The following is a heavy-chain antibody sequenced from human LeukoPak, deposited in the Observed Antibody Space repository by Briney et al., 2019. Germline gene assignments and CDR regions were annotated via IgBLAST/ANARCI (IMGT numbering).Heavy chain of an antibody. V-gene: IGHV5-51*01. J-gene: IGHJ2*01. Sequence: GESLKISCKASGYIFTSYWIGWVRQMPGKGLEWMGIIYPGDSETRYSPSFRGQVTISVDKSISSAYLQWSSLKAADTAMYYCARSRGDYNVYWYFDLWGRGTLVTLSS. CDR3: ARSRGDYNVYWYFDL. D-gene: IGHD4-17*01. CDR1: GYIFTSYW. CDR2: IYPGDSET.